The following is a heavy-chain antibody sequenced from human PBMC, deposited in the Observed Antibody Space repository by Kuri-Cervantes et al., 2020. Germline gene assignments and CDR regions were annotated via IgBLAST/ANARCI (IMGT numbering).Heavy chain of an antibody. CDR2: IYHSGST. CDR1: GYSISSGYY. Sequence: SQTLSLTCAVSGYSISSGYYWGWIRQPPGKGLEWIGSIYHSGSTYYNPSLKSRLTISVDTSKNQFSLKLSSVTAADTAVYYCARGGVWFRSDYYYYMDVWGKGTTVTVSS. CDR3: ARGGVWFRSDYYYYMDV. D-gene: IGHD3-10*01. J-gene: IGHJ6*03. V-gene: IGHV4-38-2*01.